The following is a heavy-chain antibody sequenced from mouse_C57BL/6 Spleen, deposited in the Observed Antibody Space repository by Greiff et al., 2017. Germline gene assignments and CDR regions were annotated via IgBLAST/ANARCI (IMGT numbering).Heavy chain of an antibody. CDR1: GFNIKDYY. V-gene: IGHV14-2*01. CDR3: ASTVVATDFDY. Sequence: EVQLQQSGAELVKPGASVKLSCTASGFNIKDYYMHWVKQRTEQGLEWIGRIDPEDGETKYDPKLQGKATITADTSSNTAYLQLSSLTSEDTAVYYCASTVVATDFDYWGQGTTLTVSS. D-gene: IGHD1-1*01. J-gene: IGHJ2*01. CDR2: IDPEDGET.